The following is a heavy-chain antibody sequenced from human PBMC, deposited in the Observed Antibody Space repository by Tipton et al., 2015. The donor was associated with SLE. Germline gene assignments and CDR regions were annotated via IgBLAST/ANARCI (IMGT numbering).Heavy chain of an antibody. D-gene: IGHD7-27*01. CDR2: IYYSGST. J-gene: IGHJ6*03. V-gene: IGHV4-39*07. CDR3: AREGLGTSYYYYMDV. CDR1: DGSIISTSYY. Sequence: TLSLTCTVSDGSIISTSYYWAWIRQPPGKGLEWIGGIYYSGSTYYNPSLESRVTISVDTSKNQFSLKLSSVTAADTAVYYCAREGLGTSYYYYMDVWGKGTTVTVSS.